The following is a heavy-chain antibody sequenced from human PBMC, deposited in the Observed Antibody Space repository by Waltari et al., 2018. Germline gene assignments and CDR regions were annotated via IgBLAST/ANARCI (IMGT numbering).Heavy chain of an antibody. CDR2: IDYSGST. J-gene: IGHJ4*02. CDR1: GGPISSRSYY. D-gene: IGHD3-22*01. V-gene: IGHV4-39*07. Sequence: QLQLQESGPGLVKPSETLSLTCTVSGGPISSRSYYWGWIRQPPGKGLEWIGRIDYSGSTYYNPSLKSRVTISVDTSKNQFSLKLSSVTAADTAVYYCARIYSSGSPDYWGQGTLVTVSS. CDR3: ARIYSSGSPDY.